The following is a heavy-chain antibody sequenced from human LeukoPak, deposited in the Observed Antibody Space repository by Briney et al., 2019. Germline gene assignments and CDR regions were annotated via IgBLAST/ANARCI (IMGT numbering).Heavy chain of an antibody. Sequence: GASVKVSCKASGYTFTSYGISWVRQAPGQGLEWMGWISAYNGNTNYAQKLQGRVTMTTDTSTSTAYMELSSLRSEDTAVYYCARGGGCSSTSCYRILYYFDYWGQGTLVTVSS. CDR3: ARGGGCSSTSCYRILYYFDY. CDR2: ISAYNGNT. CDR1: GYTFTSYG. J-gene: IGHJ4*02. D-gene: IGHD2-2*01. V-gene: IGHV1-18*01.